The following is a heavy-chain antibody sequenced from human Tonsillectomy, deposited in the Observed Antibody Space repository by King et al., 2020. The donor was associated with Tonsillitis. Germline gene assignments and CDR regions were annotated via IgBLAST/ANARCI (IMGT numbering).Heavy chain of an antibody. J-gene: IGHJ4*02. Sequence: VQLVESGGGVVQPGRSLRLSWVASGFTFSNYGIHWVRQAPGKGLEWVTVVWYDGTIKYYADSVQGRFTISRDNSKNTVYLQMNSLRAEDTAVYYCARDQGAGLDHWGQGSPVTVSS. D-gene: IGHD6-19*01. CDR3: ARDQGAGLDH. V-gene: IGHV3-33*08. CDR2: VWYDGTIK. CDR1: GFTFSNYG.